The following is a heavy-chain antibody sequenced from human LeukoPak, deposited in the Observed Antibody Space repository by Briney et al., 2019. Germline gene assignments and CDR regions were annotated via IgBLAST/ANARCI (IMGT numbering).Heavy chain of an antibody. V-gene: IGHV3-30*18. J-gene: IGHJ5*02. Sequence: PGGSLRLSCAASGFTFSSHWMSWVRQAPGKGLEWVAVISHDGSNIYYGDSVKGRFSISRDNSKNTLYLQMNSLRVEDTAVYYCAKDPYRVVVATGNYLDPWGQGTLVTVSS. CDR1: GFTFSSHW. CDR3: AKDPYRVVVATGNYLDP. CDR2: ISHDGSNI. D-gene: IGHD2-15*01.